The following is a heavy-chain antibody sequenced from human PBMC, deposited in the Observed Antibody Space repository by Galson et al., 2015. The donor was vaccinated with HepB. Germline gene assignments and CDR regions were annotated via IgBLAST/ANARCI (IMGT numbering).Heavy chain of an antibody. J-gene: IGHJ3*02. CDR1: GGSIRSSSYY. D-gene: IGHD3-10*01. CDR3: ARSGEDRLLLWLGELGNAFEM. Sequence: ETLSLTCTVSGGSIRSSSYYWGWIRQPPRKGLEWVGSISYSGSTYSNPSLKSRVTISVDTSKNQFSLKLSSLTAADTALYYCARSGEDRLLLWLGELGNAFEMWGQGTMVSVSS. V-gene: IGHV4-39*01. CDR2: ISYSGST.